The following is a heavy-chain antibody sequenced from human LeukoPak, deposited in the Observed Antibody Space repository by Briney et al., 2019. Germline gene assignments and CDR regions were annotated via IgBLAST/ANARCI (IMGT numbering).Heavy chain of an antibody. CDR1: GYTFTGYY. Sequence: ASVKVSCKASGYTFTGYYMHWVRQAPGQGLEWMGWINPNSGGTNYAQKFQGRVTMTRDTSISTAYMELSRLRSDDTAVYYCARGDSSSWYWDFDYWGQGTLVTVSS. D-gene: IGHD6-13*01. CDR2: INPNSGGT. CDR3: ARGDSSSWYWDFDY. J-gene: IGHJ4*02. V-gene: IGHV1-2*02.